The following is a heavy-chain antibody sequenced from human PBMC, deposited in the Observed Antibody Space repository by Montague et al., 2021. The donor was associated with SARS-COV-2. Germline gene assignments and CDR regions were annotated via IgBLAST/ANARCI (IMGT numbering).Heavy chain of an antibody. CDR1: GGSFSGYY. Sequence: SETLSLTCAVYGGSFSGYYWSWIRQPPGKGLEWIGEINQSGSTNXXPSLKSRVTLSVDTSEKQFSLKLSSLTAADTAVYYCARVAGGYYHDSSAYFDYWGQGSLVTVSS. J-gene: IGHJ4*02. D-gene: IGHD3-22*01. CDR2: INQSGST. V-gene: IGHV4-34*01. CDR3: ARVAGGYYHDSSAYFDY.